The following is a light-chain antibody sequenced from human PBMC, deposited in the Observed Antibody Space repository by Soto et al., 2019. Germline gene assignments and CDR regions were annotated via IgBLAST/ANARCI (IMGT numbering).Light chain of an antibody. V-gene: IGKV1-5*03. CDR2: KAS. Sequence: DILMTQSPSTLSASVGDRVTITCRASQSISSWLAWYQQKPGKAPKLLIYKASSLESGVPSRFSGSGSGTEFTLTISSLQPDDFAIYYCQQYKSFSLTFGGGTKVEIK. J-gene: IGKJ4*01. CDR1: QSISSW. CDR3: QQYKSFSLT.